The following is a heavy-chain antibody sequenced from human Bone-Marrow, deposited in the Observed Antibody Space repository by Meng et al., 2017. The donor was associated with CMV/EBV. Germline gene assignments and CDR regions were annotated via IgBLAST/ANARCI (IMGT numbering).Heavy chain of an antibody. Sequence: SCAASGFTFSSYAMSWVRQAPGKGLEWVGHIKSKTDDGTTEYAAPVKGRFTVSRDDSKNTLYLQMNSLKTEDTAVYYCATAPGYYDYAPFDYWGQGTLVTVSS. CDR1: GFTFSSYA. CDR3: ATAPGYYDYAPFDY. V-gene: IGHV3-15*01. CDR2: IKSKTDDGTT. D-gene: IGHD3-22*01. J-gene: IGHJ4*02.